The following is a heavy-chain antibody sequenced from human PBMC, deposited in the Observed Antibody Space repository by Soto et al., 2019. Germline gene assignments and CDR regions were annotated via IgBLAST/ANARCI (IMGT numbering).Heavy chain of an antibody. Sequence: ASVKVSCKASGYTFTGYYMHWVRQAPGQGLEWMGWINPNSGGTNYAQKFQGWVTMTRDTSISTAYMELSRLRSDDTAVYYCARGHRYYYGSGETYYYYYGMDVWGQGTTVTVSS. D-gene: IGHD3-10*01. CDR2: INPNSGGT. J-gene: IGHJ6*02. CDR1: GYTFTGYY. V-gene: IGHV1-2*04. CDR3: ARGHRYYYGSGETYYYYYGMDV.